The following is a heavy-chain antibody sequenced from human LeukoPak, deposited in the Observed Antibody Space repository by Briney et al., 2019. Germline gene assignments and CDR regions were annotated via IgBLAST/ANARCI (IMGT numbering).Heavy chain of an antibody. CDR1: GFTFSSYG. CDR3: AKECDVPEWIQLWLGAGGSAPLDY. J-gene: IGHJ4*02. CDR2: ISYDGSNK. V-gene: IGHV3-30*18. D-gene: IGHD5-18*01. Sequence: PGRSLRLSCAASGFTFSSYGMHWVRQAPGKGLEWVAVISYDGSNKYYADSVKGRFTISRDNSKNTLYLQMNSLRAEDTAVYYCAKECDVPEWIQLWLGAGGSAPLDYWGQGTLVTVSS.